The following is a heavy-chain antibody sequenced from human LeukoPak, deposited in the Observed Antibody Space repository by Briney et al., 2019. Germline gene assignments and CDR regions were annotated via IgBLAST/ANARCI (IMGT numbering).Heavy chain of an antibody. CDR2: ISGSGGST. Sequence: SGGSLRLSCAASGFTFSSYAMSWVRQAPGKGLEWVSAISGSGGSTYYADSVKGRFTISRDNSKNTLYLQMNSLRAEDTAVYYCALNIPRNYYGSGSYYWGQGTLVTVSS. CDR1: GFTFSSYA. J-gene: IGHJ4*02. V-gene: IGHV3-23*01. D-gene: IGHD3-10*01. CDR3: ALNIPRNYYGSGSYY.